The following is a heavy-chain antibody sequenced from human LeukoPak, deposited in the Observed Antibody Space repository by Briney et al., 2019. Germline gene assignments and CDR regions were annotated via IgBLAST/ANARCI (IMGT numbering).Heavy chain of an antibody. V-gene: IGHV3-23*01. J-gene: IGHJ4*02. CDR2: ISGSGGST. D-gene: IGHD6-13*01. CDR3: AKPIAAARKSRGGSFDY. CDR1: GFTFSSYG. Sequence: PGGTLRLSCAASGFTFSSYGMSWGRQAPGKGLEWVSAISGSGGSTYYADSVKGRFTISRDNSKNTLYLQMNSLRAEDTAVYYCAKPIAAARKSRGGSFDYWGQGTLVTVSS.